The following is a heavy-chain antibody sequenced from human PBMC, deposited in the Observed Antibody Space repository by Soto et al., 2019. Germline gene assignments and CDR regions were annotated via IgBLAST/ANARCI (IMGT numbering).Heavy chain of an antibody. V-gene: IGHV4-30-4*02. CDR2: IYYSGST. D-gene: IGHD6-6*01. CDR3: ARSEDSSSRRYYYYYYGMDV. CDR1: GGSISSGDYY. J-gene: IGHJ6*02. Sequence: SETLSLTCTVSGGSISSGDYYWSWIRQPPGKGLEWIGYIYYSGSTYYNPSLKSRVTISVDTSKNQFSLKLSSVTAADTAVYYCARSEDSSSRRYYYYYYGMDVWGQGXTVTVSS.